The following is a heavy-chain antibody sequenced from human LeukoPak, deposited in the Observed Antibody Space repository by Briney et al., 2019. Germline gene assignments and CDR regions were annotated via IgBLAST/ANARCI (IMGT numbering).Heavy chain of an antibody. Sequence: PGGSLRLSCAASGFTVSSNYMSWVRQAPGKGLEWVSVIYSGGSTYYADSVKGRFTISRDNAKNSLYLQMNSLRAEDTALYYCAKGRLVVVAADAFDIWGQGTMVTVSS. CDR1: GFTVSSNY. V-gene: IGHV3-53*05. CDR3: AKGRLVVVAADAFDI. CDR2: IYSGGST. D-gene: IGHD2-15*01. J-gene: IGHJ3*02.